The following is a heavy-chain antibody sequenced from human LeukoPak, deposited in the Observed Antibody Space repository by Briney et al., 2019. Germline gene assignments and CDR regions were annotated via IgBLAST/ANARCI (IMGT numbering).Heavy chain of an antibody. D-gene: IGHD3-22*01. CDR2: ISYDGSNK. CDR3: TKDRFDYDSSGYPYDV. Sequence: PGGSLGLSCAASGFTFSSYGMHWVRQAPGKGLEWVAVISYDGSNKYYADSVKGRFTISRDNAKNSLYLQMNSLRAEDTAVYYCTKDRFDYDSSGYPYDVWGQGTMVTVSS. CDR1: GFTFSSYG. V-gene: IGHV3-30*18. J-gene: IGHJ3*01.